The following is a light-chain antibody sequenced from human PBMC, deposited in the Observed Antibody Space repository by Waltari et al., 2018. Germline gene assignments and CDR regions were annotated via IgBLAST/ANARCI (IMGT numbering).Light chain of an antibody. CDR2: VNSDGRH. Sequence: QPVLTQPPSASASLGASVKLTCTLSSGHNNNAIAWHQQQPEKGPRFLMKVNSDGRHSKGEAIPDRFSGSSSGTEWYLIISSLQSEDEADYYCQTWGTGTWVFGGGTRLTVL. V-gene: IGLV4-69*01. CDR1: SGHNNNA. J-gene: IGLJ3*02. CDR3: QTWGTGTWV.